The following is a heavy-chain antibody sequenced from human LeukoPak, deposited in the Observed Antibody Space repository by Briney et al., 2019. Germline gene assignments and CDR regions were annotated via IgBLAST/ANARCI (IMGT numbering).Heavy chain of an antibody. CDR2: IYSGGST. V-gene: IGHV3-53*01. D-gene: IGHD3-16*01. J-gene: IGHJ4*02. CDR3: ARRAGAYTHPYDY. CDR1: GFTVSSNY. Sequence: PGGSLRLSCAASGFTVSSNYMSWVRQAPGKGLEWVSVIYSGGSTYYADSVKGRFTISRDNSKNTLYLQMNSLRAEDTAVYYCARRAGAYTHPYDYWGQGTLVTVSS.